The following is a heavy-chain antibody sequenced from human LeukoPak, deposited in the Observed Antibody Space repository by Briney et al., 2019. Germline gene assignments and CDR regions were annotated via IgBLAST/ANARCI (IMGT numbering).Heavy chain of an antibody. D-gene: IGHD6-6*01. CDR2: ITSDSSSI. V-gene: IGHV3-48*01. Sequence: PGGSLRLSCAASGFSFSTYSLNWVRQAPGKGLEWLSYITSDSSSIFYADAVKGRFTISRDNARNSLFLQMNSLRAEDTAVYYCARGAPRTIAAHSWGQGTLVTVSS. CDR1: GFSFSTYS. J-gene: IGHJ4*02. CDR3: ARGAPRTIAAHS.